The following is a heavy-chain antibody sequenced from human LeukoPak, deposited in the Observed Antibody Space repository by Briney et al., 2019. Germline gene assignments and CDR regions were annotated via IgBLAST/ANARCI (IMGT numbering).Heavy chain of an antibody. CDR3: ARHVGDRGYWPEIDY. V-gene: IGHV4-34*01. CDR1: GGSFSGHY. J-gene: IGHJ4*02. Sequence: SETLSLTCAVSGGSFSGHYWSWIRQSPGEGLEWIGEIDHSGNTNYNPSLKGRLTISVDTSKSQFSLRLSSVTAADTAVYYCARHVGDRGYWPEIDYWGQGTLVTVSS. D-gene: IGHD3-22*01. CDR2: IDHSGNT.